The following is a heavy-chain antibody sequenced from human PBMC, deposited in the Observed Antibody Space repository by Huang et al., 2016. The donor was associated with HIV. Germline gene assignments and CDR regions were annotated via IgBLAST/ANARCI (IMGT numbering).Heavy chain of an antibody. J-gene: IGHJ3*02. V-gene: IGHV4-61*09. CDR3: ARVESGYYDAFDI. CDR2: LSTGGSA. D-gene: IGHD3-3*01. CDR1: GGSISTGNYD. Sequence: QVQLQESGPGLVKPSETLSLTCTVSGGSISTGNYDWSWIRQPAGKGLEWVGQLSTGGSANDNPSLKSRVTISLDTSKTQFSLKLSSVTAADSAVYYCARVESGYYDAFDIWGPGTTVTVSS.